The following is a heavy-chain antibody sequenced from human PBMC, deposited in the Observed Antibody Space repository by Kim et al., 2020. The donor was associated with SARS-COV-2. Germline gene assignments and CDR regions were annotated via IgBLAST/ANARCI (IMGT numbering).Heavy chain of an antibody. V-gene: IGHV3-7*01. J-gene: IGHJ6*02. CDR2: IKQDGSEK. Sequence: GGSLRLSCAASGFTFSSYWMSWVRQAPGKGLEWVANIKQDGSEKYYVDSVKGRFTISRDNAKNSLYLQMNSLRAEDTAVYYCARVPGVFYGSGSYYKPATEYYYYGMDVWGQGTTVTVSS. CDR1: GFTFSSYW. CDR3: ARVPGVFYGSGSYYKPATEYYYYGMDV. D-gene: IGHD3-10*01.